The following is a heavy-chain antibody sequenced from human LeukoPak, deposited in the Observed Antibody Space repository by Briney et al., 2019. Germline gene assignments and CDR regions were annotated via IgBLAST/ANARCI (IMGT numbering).Heavy chain of an antibody. CDR1: GGTFSSHA. V-gene: IGHV1-69*05. Sequence: ASVKVSCKASGGTFSSHAISWVRQAPGQGLELVGGLIPVFGTTNYAEKFQGRVTITTDESTRTSYMELRSLKSDDTAVYYCARGKSGYDYGLDHWGQGILVIVSS. D-gene: IGHD5-12*01. CDR2: LIPVFGTT. J-gene: IGHJ4*02. CDR3: ARGKSGYDYGLDH.